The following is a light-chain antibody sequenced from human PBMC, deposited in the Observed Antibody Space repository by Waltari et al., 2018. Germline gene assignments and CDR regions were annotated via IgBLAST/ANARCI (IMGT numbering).Light chain of an antibody. CDR3: CSYVGSNIYWV. Sequence: QSALTQPRSVSGSPGQSVTIPCTGTSSDVGGYNYVSWYQQHPDKAPKLIIYDINKRPSGGPDRFSGSKAGNPASLTISGLQAEDEADYYCCSYVGSNIYWVFGGGTKLTVL. V-gene: IGLV2-11*01. CDR2: DIN. J-gene: IGLJ3*02. CDR1: SSDVGGYNY.